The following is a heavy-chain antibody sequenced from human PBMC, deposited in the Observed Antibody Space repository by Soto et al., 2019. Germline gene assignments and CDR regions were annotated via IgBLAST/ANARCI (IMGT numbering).Heavy chain of an antibody. Sequence: SETLSLTCRVSGASISSYYWPWIRQPPVKGLEWIGYVYTSDYTRYSSSLKSRVTISVDTSKSQFYLRLNSVTAADTAVYYRASSAGHPGDFFYYNGMDVWGQGTTVTVSS. V-gene: IGHV4-4*08. D-gene: IGHD3-10*01. CDR3: ASSAGHPGDFFYYNGMDV. CDR2: VYTSDYT. CDR1: GASISSYY. J-gene: IGHJ6*02.